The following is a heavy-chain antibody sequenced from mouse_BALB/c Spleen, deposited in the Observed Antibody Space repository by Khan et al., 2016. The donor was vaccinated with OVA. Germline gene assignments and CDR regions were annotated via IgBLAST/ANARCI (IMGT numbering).Heavy chain of an antibody. J-gene: IGHJ3*01. CDR3: TREGYSPWFAY. Sequence: EVQLQQSGAELVRPGALVNLSCKASGFNIKDYYMHWVKQRPEQGLEWIGWIDPENGNAIYDPKFQGKASITSDTSSNTAYLQLSSLTSEDTAVYHWTREGYSPWFAYWGQGTLVTGSA. V-gene: IGHV14-1*02. CDR1: GFNIKDYY. D-gene: IGHD2-3*01. CDR2: IDPENGNA.